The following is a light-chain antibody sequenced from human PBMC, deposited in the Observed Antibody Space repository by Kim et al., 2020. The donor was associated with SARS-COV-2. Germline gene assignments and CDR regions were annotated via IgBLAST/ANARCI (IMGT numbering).Light chain of an antibody. CDR2: SAS. CDR1: QSVTSTY. J-gene: IGKJ4*01. V-gene: IGKV3-20*01. Sequence: EIVLTQSPGTLSLSPGERATLSCRASQSVTSTYLAWYQQTPGQPPRLLIYSASSRATGIPDRFSGSGSGTDFTLTISRLEPADFAVYYCQQYGSSPLTFGGGTKVEIK. CDR3: QQYGSSPLT.